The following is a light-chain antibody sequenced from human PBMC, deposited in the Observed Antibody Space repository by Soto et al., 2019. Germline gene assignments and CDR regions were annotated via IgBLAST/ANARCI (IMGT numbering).Light chain of an antibody. CDR3: QQYNDWPPMFT. CDR2: GAS. CDR1: QSVGSN. Sequence: EVVMTQSPATLSVSPGERATLSCRASQSVGSNLAWYQQKRGQAPRLLIYGASNRATGIPAMFSGSGSGTEFTLTIRSLQSEDFVVYYCQQYNDWPPMFTFGPGTKVDIK. J-gene: IGKJ3*01. V-gene: IGKV3-15*01.